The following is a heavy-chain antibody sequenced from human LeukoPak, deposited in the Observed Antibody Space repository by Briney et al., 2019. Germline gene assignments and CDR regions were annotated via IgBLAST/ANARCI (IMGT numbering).Heavy chain of an antibody. CDR1: GGTFSSYA. D-gene: IGHD3-22*01. J-gene: IGHJ4*02. CDR3: ARTPYYYDSSGYYYDDYFDY. V-gene: IGHV1-69*05. Sequence: ASVKVSCKASGGTFSSYAISWVRQAPGQGLEWMGRIIPIFGTANYAQKFQGRVTITTDESTSTAYMELSSLRSEDTAVYYCARTPYYYDSSGYYYDDYFDYWGQGTLVTVSS. CDR2: IIPIFGTA.